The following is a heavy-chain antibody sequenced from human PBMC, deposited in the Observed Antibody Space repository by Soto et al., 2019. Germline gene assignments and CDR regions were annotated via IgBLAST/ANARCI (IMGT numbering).Heavy chain of an antibody. CDR3: AREANYYGPDY. V-gene: IGHV1-18*01. Sequence: AASVKVSCKASGGTFTSYGISWVRQAPGQGLEWMGWISAYNGNTNYAQKLQGRVTMTTDTSTSTAYMELRSLRSDDTAVYYCAREANYYGPDYWGQGTLVTVSS. D-gene: IGHD3-10*01. J-gene: IGHJ4*02. CDR2: ISAYNGNT. CDR1: GGTFTSYG.